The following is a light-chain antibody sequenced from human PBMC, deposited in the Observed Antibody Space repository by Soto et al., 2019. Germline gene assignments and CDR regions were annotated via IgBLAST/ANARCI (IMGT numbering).Light chain of an antibody. CDR1: QSVNSGW. CDR3: QRFESSPSRYT. V-gene: IGKV3-20*01. J-gene: IGKJ2*01. CDR2: GAS. Sequence: EIVLTQSPGTLSLSPGETATLSCRASQSVNSGWLAWYQQKPGQAPRLLIYGASNRATGIPDRFSGRGSGTDFTLTISRLEPEDFAVYYCQRFESSPSRYTFGQGTKAEIK.